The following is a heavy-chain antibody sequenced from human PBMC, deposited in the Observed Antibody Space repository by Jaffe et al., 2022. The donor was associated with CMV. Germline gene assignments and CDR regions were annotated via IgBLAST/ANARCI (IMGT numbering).Heavy chain of an antibody. V-gene: IGHV3-21*01. CDR3: ARGFLGYCSGGSCYPIEEYQNVPQNGMDV. Sequence: EVQLVESGGGLVKPGGSLRLSCAASGFTFSSYSMNWVRQAPGKGLEWVSSISSSSSYIYYADSVKGRFTISRDNAKNSLYLQMNSLRAEDTAVYYCARGFLGYCSGGSCYPIEEYQNVPQNGMDVWGQGTTVTVSS. CDR2: ISSSSSYI. CDR1: GFTFSSYS. J-gene: IGHJ6*02. D-gene: IGHD2-15*01.